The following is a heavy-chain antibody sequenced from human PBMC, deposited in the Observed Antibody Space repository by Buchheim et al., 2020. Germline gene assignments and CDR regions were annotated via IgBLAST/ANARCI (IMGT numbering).Heavy chain of an antibody. D-gene: IGHD4-17*01. CDR1: GYSFTSYA. CDR2: INAGNGNT. V-gene: IGHV1-3*01. J-gene: IGHJ6*03. CDR3: ARNSGDYPDYYYYMDV. Sequence: VRKPGASVKVSCKASGYSFTSYAIHWVRQAPGQRLEWMGWINAGNGNTKYSQKFQGRVTITRDTSASTAHMEVSSLRSEDTAVYYCARNSGDYPDYYYYMDVWGKGTT.